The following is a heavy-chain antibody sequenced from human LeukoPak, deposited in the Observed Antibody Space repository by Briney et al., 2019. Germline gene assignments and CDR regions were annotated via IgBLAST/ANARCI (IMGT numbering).Heavy chain of an antibody. V-gene: IGHV1-69*04. D-gene: IGHD3-22*01. Sequence: SVKVSCKASGGTFSSYAISWVRQAAGQGLEWMGRIIPILGIVNYAQKFQGRVTITADKSTSTAYMELSSLRSDDTAVYYCARAPYYYDSSEGDAFDIWGQGTMVTVSS. CDR3: ARAPYYYDSSEGDAFDI. CDR1: GGTFSSYA. J-gene: IGHJ3*02. CDR2: IIPILGIV.